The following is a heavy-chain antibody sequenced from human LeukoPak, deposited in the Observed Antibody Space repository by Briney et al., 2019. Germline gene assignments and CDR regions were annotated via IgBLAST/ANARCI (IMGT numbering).Heavy chain of an antibody. D-gene: IGHD6-19*01. CDR1: GFTFSSYS. CDR2: IRSKANSYAA. CDR3: TRLEAEYAVAGRN. Sequence: GGSLRLSCAASGFTFSSYSMNWVRQASGKGLEWVGRIRSKANSYAAAYAASVKGRFTISRDDSKNTAYLQMNSLKTEDTAVYYCTRLEAEYAVAGRNWGQGTLVTVSS. V-gene: IGHV3-73*01. J-gene: IGHJ4*02.